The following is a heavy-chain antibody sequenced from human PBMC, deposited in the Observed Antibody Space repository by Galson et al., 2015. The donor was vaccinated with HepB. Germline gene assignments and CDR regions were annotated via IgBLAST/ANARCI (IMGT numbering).Heavy chain of an antibody. CDR2: INTNTGNP. D-gene: IGHD1-26*01. CDR3: ARSQWELPALDI. V-gene: IGHV7-4-1*02. CDR1: GYSFTNYA. J-gene: IGHJ3*02. Sequence: SVKVSCKASGYSFTNYAIHWVRQAPGQGLEWMAWINTNTGNPTYAQGFTGRFVFSLDTSVSRAHLQISSLKVEDTAIYYCARSQWELPALDILGEGTMVTVAS.